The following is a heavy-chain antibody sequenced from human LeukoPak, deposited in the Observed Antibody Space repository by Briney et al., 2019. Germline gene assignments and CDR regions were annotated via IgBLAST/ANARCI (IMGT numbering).Heavy chain of an antibody. D-gene: IGHD6-19*01. V-gene: IGHV3-9*01. Sequence: GGSLRLSCAASGFIFDDYAIHWVRQAPGKGLEWVSGISWNSGSIGYADSVKGRFTISRDNAKNSLYLQMNSLRAEDTALYYCAKDRMAGPAYYYGLDVWGQGTTVTVSS. CDR2: ISWNSGSI. CDR1: GFIFDDYA. J-gene: IGHJ6*02. CDR3: AKDRMAGPAYYYGLDV.